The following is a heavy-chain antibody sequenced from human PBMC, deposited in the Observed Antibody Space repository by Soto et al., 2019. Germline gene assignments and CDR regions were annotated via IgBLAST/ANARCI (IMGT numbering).Heavy chain of an antibody. Sequence: SCAXSGFTVSSYSMNXXXQAPGKGLEWVSSISSSSSYIYYADSVKGRFTISRDNAKTSLYXQMNSLRAEDTAVYYCARGGQQRTYXYYGMDVWGQGTTVTVSS. J-gene: IGHJ6*02. D-gene: IGHD6-13*01. CDR2: ISSSSSYI. CDR3: ARGGQQRTYXYYGMDV. V-gene: IGHV3-21*01. CDR1: GFTVSSYS.